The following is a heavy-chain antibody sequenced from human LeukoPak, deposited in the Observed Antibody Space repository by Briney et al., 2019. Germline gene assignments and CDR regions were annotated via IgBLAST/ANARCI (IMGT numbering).Heavy chain of an antibody. CDR2: ISYDGSNI. V-gene: IGHV3-30-3*01. J-gene: IGHJ6*02. Sequence: GGSLRLSCAASGFSFSSYAIHWVRQAPGKGLEWVAVISYDGSNIYYADSVKGRFTISRDNSKNTVYLQINSLRAEDTAVYSCARDGSSSWVSYYYGMDVWGQGTTVTVSS. D-gene: IGHD6-13*01. CDR3: ARDGSSSWVSYYYGMDV. CDR1: GFSFSSYA.